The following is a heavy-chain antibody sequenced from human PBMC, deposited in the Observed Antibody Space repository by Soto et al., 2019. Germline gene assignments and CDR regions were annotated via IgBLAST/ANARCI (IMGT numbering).Heavy chain of an antibody. Sequence: ASVKVSCKASGYTFTSYDINWVRQATGQGLEWMGWMNPNSGNTGYAQKFQGRVTMTRNTSISTAYMELSSLRSEDTAVYYCARFEAPLLPRWELPSDYWGHGTLVTVSS. CDR1: GYTFTSYD. CDR3: ARFEAPLLPRWELPSDY. CDR2: MNPNSGNT. J-gene: IGHJ4*01. D-gene: IGHD1-26*01. V-gene: IGHV1-8*01.